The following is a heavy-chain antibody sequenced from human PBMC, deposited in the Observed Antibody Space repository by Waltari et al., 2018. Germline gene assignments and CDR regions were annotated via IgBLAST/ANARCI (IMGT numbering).Heavy chain of an antibody. CDR3: AGGAYCGGDCYSSVDY. CDR1: GYSISSGYY. D-gene: IGHD2-21*01. CDR2: IYHSGST. V-gene: IGHV4-38-2*01. Sequence: QVQLQESGPGLVKPSETLSLTCAVSGYSISSGYYWGWLRQPPGKGLEWIGSIYHSGSTYYNPSLKSRVTISVDTSKNQFSLKLSSVTAADTAVYYCAGGAYCGGDCYSSVDYWGQGTLVTVSS. J-gene: IGHJ4*02.